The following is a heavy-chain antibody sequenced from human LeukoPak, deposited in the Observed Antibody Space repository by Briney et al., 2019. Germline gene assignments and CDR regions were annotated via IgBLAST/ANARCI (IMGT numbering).Heavy chain of an antibody. J-gene: IGHJ4*02. V-gene: IGHV4-59*01. CDR1: GGSISSYY. CDR3: ARATRLAYGGNSYYFDY. Sequence: SETLSLTCAVSGGSISSYYWSWIRQPPGKGLEWIGYIYYSGSTTYNPSLKSRVTISVDTSKNQFSLKLSSVSAADTAVYYCARATRLAYGGNSYYFDYWGQGTLVTVSS. CDR2: IYYSGST. D-gene: IGHD4-23*01.